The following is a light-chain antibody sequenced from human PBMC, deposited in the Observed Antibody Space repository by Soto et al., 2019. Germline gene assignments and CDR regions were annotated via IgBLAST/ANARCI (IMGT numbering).Light chain of an antibody. Sequence: ELVLTQSPGTLSLSPGERVALSCRASQSVPYNNLAWFQQKPGQAPRLLFHATSTRAVGIPDRFSGSGSGTDFTLAISRLEPEDFAVYYCHQYGNSAYTFGQGTKLEMK. V-gene: IGKV3-20*01. J-gene: IGKJ2*01. CDR2: ATS. CDR3: HQYGNSAYT. CDR1: QSVPYNN.